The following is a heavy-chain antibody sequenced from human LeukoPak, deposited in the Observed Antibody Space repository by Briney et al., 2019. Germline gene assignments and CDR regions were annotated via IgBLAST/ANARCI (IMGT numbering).Heavy chain of an antibody. D-gene: IGHD6-19*01. Sequence: ASVKVSCKAPGYTFTGYYIHWVRQAPGQGLEWMGWINPNSGGTNYAQKFQGRVTMTRDTSISTAYMELSRLRSDDTALYYCATYSSGWYALDYWGQGTLVTVSS. CDR3: ATYSSGWYALDY. J-gene: IGHJ4*02. CDR2: INPNSGGT. CDR1: GYTFTGYY. V-gene: IGHV1-2*02.